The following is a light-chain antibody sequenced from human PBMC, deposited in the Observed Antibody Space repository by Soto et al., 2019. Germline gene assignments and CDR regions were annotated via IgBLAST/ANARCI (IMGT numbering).Light chain of an antibody. Sequence: EIVLTQSPGTLSLSPGDRATLSCRASQSVSSSYLAWYQQKPGQAPRLLIYGASSRATGIPDRFSGSGSGTDFPLTISRLEPEDFAVYYCQQYGSSPETFGQGTKVELK. CDR1: QSVSSSY. V-gene: IGKV3-20*01. CDR2: GAS. J-gene: IGKJ1*01. CDR3: QQYGSSPET.